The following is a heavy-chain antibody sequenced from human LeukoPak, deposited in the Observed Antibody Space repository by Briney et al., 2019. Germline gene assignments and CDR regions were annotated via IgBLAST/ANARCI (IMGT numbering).Heavy chain of an antibody. CDR1: GVTVSNTY. J-gene: IGHJ1*01. CDR2: IYSDGST. CDR3: AGRGQRYFRD. Sequence: TGGSLRLSCAASGVTVSNTYMTWVRQAPGKGLEWVSIIYSDGSTLYADSLTGRFAISRDNSKNTLYLQMNSLGAEDTAVYYCAGRGQRYFRDWGQGTLVTVSS. V-gene: IGHV3-53*01.